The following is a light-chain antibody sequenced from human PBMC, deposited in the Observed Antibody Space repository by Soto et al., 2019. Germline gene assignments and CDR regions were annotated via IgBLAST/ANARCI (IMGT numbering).Light chain of an antibody. J-gene: IGKJ1*01. Sequence: DIQMTQSPSTLSASVGDRVTITCRASQYITTWLAWYQQKPGKAPKLLIYKASSLESGVPSRFSGSGSGTEFTLTISSLQPDDSATDYCQQYNSYPWTFGHGTKVEI. CDR2: KAS. CDR1: QYITTW. V-gene: IGKV1-5*03. CDR3: QQYNSYPWT.